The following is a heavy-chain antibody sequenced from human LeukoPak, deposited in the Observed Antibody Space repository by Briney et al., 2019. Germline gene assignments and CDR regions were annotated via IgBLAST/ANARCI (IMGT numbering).Heavy chain of an antibody. Sequence: GGSLRLSCAASGFTFSNHVMHWVRQAPGKGLEWVAITRNDGSNKYYADSVKGRFTISRDNSKSRLYLQMNSLRAEDTAVYYCAKAYGSATYDAFDMWGQGTMVTVSS. CDR2: TRNDGSNK. V-gene: IGHV3-30*02. CDR3: AKAYGSATYDAFDM. CDR1: GFTFSNHV. D-gene: IGHD3-10*01. J-gene: IGHJ3*02.